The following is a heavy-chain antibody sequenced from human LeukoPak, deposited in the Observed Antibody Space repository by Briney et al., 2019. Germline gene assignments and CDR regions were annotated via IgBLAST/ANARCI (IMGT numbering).Heavy chain of an antibody. CDR2: VVQDGSDK. V-gene: IGHV3-7*01. D-gene: IGHD3-3*01. CDR3: ASGFWSGYYMGPFDY. CDR1: GFTFSNYW. Sequence: EGSLRLSCAASGFTFSNYWMSWVRQAPGKGLEWVANVVQDGSDKYYVDSVKGRFTISRDNAKKSLYLQMNSLRAEDTAVYYCASGFWSGYYMGPFDYWGQGNLVTVSS. J-gene: IGHJ4*02.